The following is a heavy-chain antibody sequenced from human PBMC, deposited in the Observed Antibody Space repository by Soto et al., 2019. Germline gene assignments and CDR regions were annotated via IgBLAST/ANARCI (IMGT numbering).Heavy chain of an antibody. CDR1: GYTFTSYY. J-gene: IGHJ3*02. CDR2: INPSGGST. CDR3: ARDGAVAATNDAFDI. D-gene: IGHD2-15*01. Sequence: ASVKVSCKASGYTFTSYYIHWVRQAPGQGLEWMGIINPSGGSTSYAQKFQGRVTMTRDTSTSTVYMELSSLRSEDTAVYYCARDGAVAATNDAFDIWGQGTMVTVSS. V-gene: IGHV1-46*03.